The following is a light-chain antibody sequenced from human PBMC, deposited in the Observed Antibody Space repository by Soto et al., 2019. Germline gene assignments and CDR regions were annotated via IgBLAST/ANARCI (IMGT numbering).Light chain of an antibody. J-gene: IGLJ1*01. CDR1: TSDVGDYND. CDR3: CSYAGTYTLV. V-gene: IGLV2-11*01. Sequence: QSALTQPRSVSGSPGQSVTISCTGTTSDVGDYNDVSWYQQRPGKAPKLIIFDVSKRPSGVPDRFSGSKSGNPASLTISGLQAEDEADYYCCSYAGTYTLVFGGGTKVTVL. CDR2: DVS.